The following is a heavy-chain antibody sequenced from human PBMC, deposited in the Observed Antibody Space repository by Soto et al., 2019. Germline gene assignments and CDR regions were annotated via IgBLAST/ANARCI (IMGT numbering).Heavy chain of an antibody. CDR1: VGSFSGYY. CDR2: INHSGTT. Sequence: EPLSLTCAFSVGSFSGYYWIWIRQPPGRGLEGIGEINHSGTTNHNPSLKSRVTLSVDTSKNQLSLKLTSVTAADTAVYYCARGRVAFDYWGQGSLVTVSS. CDR3: ARGRVAFDY. J-gene: IGHJ4*02. V-gene: IGHV4-34*01.